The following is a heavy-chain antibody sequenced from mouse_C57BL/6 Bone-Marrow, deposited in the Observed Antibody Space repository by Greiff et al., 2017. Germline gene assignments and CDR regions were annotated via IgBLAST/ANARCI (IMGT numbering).Heavy chain of an antibody. CDR3: ARTGSNYDYFDY. CDR1: GYTFTSYW. D-gene: IGHD2-5*01. J-gene: IGHJ2*01. Sequence: VQLQQPGAELVKPGASVKMSCKASGYTFTSYWITWVKQRPGQGLEWIGDLYPGSGSTNYNEKFKSKATLTVDTSSSTAYMQLSSLTSEDSAVYYCARTGSNYDYFDYWGQGTTLTVSS. CDR2: LYPGSGST. V-gene: IGHV1-55*01.